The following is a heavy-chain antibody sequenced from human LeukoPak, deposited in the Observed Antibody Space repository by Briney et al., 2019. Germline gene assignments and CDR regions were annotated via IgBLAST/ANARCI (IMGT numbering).Heavy chain of an antibody. CDR1: RGSISTYY. Sequence: PSDTLSLTCTISRGSISTYYWGWIRQTPGTTLDWFGNIHYTGRTRYNPSLEGRVTMSLDTPKNEFSLRLTSMTAEDSAVYYCARGRPDPQNSDYWDYWGQGILVTVSS. CDR2: IHYTGRT. D-gene: IGHD3-22*01. V-gene: IGHV4-59*13. CDR3: ARGRPDPQNSDYWDY. J-gene: IGHJ4*02.